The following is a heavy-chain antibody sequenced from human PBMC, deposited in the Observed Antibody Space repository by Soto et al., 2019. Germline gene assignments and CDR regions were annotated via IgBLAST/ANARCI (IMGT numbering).Heavy chain of an antibody. D-gene: IGHD3-3*01. J-gene: IGHJ6*02. CDR1: GGSVSSGSYY. Sequence: SETLSLTCTVSGGSVSSGSYYWSWIRQPPGKGLEWIGYIYYSGSTNYNPSLKSRVTISVDTSKNQFSLTLSSVTAADTVVYYCAISSDCWIRGRYHYYGMDVWGQVTTVTVCS. CDR2: IYYSGST. V-gene: IGHV4-61*01. CDR3: AISSDCWIRGRYHYYGMDV.